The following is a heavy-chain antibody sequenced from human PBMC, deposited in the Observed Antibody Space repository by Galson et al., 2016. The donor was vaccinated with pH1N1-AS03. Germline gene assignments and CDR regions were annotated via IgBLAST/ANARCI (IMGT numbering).Heavy chain of an antibody. CDR1: GYIFSDYY. D-gene: IGHD3-10*01. CDR2: ININDGVT. CDR3: ARGLKSMLRGVIDNYYGMDV. V-gene: IGHV1-2*02. J-gene: IGHJ6*02. Sequence: SVKVSRKASGYIFSDYYMHWVRQAPGQGLEWMAWININDGVTNYAQKFHGRVTMSRDTSISTACMELSRLGSDDTAVYYCARGLKSMLRGVIDNYYGMDVWDRGTTVTVSS.